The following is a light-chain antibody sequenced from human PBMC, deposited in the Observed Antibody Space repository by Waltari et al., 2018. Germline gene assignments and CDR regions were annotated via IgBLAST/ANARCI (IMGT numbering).Light chain of an antibody. CDR2: DVS. Sequence: QSALTQPASVSGSPGQSITISCTGTSTAVGGYNYVSWYQQPPGKAPKLMIDDVSKRPSGVSNRFSGSKSGNTASLTISGLQAEDEADYYCSSYTSSSTLVFGGGTKLTVL. CDR3: SSYTSSSTLV. V-gene: IGLV2-14*01. J-gene: IGLJ3*02. CDR1: STAVGGYNY.